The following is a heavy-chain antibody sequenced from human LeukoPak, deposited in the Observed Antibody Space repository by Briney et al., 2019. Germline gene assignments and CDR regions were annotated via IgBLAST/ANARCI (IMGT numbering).Heavy chain of an antibody. J-gene: IGHJ2*01. CDR1: GYTFTSYY. Sequence: ASVKVSCKASGYTFTSYYMHWVRQAPGQGLEWMGIINPSGGSTSYAQKFQGRVTMTRDMSTSTVYMELSSLRSEDTAVYYCASSSGWYWYFDLWGRGTLVTVSS. V-gene: IGHV1-46*01. D-gene: IGHD6-19*01. CDR2: INPSGGST. CDR3: ASSSGWYWYFDL.